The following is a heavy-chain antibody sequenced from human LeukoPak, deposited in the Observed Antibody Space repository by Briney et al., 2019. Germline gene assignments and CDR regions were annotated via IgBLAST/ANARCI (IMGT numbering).Heavy chain of an antibody. CDR1: GFTFSSYD. Sequence: PGGSLRLSCAASGFTFSSYDMHWVRQATGKGLEWVSAIGTPGDPYYPGSVKGRFTISRENAKNSLYLQMISLRAGDTAVYYCARGLRYCSGGSCYNSDAFDIWGQGTMVTVSS. J-gene: IGHJ3*02. CDR2: IGTPGDP. CDR3: ARGLRYCSGGSCYNSDAFDI. D-gene: IGHD2-15*01. V-gene: IGHV3-13*05.